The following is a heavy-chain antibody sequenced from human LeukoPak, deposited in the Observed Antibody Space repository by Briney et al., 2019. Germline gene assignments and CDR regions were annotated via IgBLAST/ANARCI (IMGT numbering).Heavy chain of an antibody. V-gene: IGHV4-30-2*01. CDR1: GDSINSRGYS. CDR2: TYYSGNT. J-gene: IGHJ6*04. D-gene: IGHD6-25*01. CDR3: ARGGYFLDV. Sequence: PSETLSLTCAVSGDSINSRGYSWSWIRQPPGKGLEWIGYTYYSGNTYYHPSLKSRVTMSMDRSKNQFSLKLSSVTAADTAVYYCARGGYFLDVWGKGTTVTVSS.